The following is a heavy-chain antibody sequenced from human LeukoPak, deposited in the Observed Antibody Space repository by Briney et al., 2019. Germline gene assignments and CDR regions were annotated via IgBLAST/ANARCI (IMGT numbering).Heavy chain of an antibody. V-gene: IGHV5-51*01. Sequence: GESLKISCKGSGYSFTNYWIGWVRQMPGKGLEWMGIIYPGDSDTRYNPSFQGQVTISADKSIGTAYLQWSSLKASDTAMYYCARHYNSGWQIDAFDIWGQGTMVTVSS. J-gene: IGHJ3*02. CDR1: GYSFTNYW. CDR3: ARHYNSGWQIDAFDI. D-gene: IGHD6-19*01. CDR2: IYPGDSDT.